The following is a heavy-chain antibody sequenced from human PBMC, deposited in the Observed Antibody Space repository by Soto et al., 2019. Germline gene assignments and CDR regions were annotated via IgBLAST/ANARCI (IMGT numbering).Heavy chain of an antibody. CDR2: AHYSGAT. D-gene: IGHD4-17*01. V-gene: IGHV4-59*01. CDR1: GGSMNNYF. CDR3: ARGVSFMTTVTTFYFSLY. Sequence: SETLSLTCNVSGGSMNNYFWTWLRQPPGKGLEWIGYAHYSGATNYNPSLMSRLTISVDTSNKQFSLKLTSVTAADTAVYYCARGVSFMTTVTTFYFSLYWGQGTPVTVSS. J-gene: IGHJ4*02.